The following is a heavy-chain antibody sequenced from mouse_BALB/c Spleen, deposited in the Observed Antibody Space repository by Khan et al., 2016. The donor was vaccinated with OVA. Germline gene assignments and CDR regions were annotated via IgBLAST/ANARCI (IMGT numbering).Heavy chain of an antibody. CDR1: GYTFTDYY. CDR2: ISPGSGDT. J-gene: IGHJ3*01. V-gene: IGHV1-77*01. Sequence: VQLQESGAELARPGASVKLSCTAGGYTFTDYYINWVKRRTGQGLEWIGEISPGSGDTYYNERFMGKATLTADKSSSTAYMQLSSLTSEASAVYSCARRNYFGYTFAYWGQGTLVTVSA. D-gene: IGHD1-2*01. CDR3: ARRNYFGYTFAY.